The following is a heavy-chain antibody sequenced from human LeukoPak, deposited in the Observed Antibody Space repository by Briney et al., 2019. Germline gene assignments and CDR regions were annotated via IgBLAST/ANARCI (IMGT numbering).Heavy chain of an antibody. CDR1: GFTFSSYW. D-gene: IGHD3-22*01. CDR2: IKQDGSEK. Sequence: PGGSLRLSCAASGFTFSSYWMSWVRQAPGKGLEWVANIKQDGSEKYYVDSVKGRFTISRDNAKNPLYLQMNSLRAEDTAVYYCARERWDYYDSSGYLNWFDPWGQGTLVTVSS. CDR3: ARERWDYYDSSGYLNWFDP. J-gene: IGHJ5*02. V-gene: IGHV3-7*01.